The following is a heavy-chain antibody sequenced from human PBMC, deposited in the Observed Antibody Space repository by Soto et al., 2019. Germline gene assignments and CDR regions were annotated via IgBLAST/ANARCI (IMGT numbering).Heavy chain of an antibody. D-gene: IGHD6-6*01. Sequence: QVQLVQSGAEVKKPGASVKVSCKASGYTFTSYGISWVRQAPGQGLEWMGWSSAYNGNTNYAQKLQGRVTMTTDTSTSTAYMELRSLRSDDTAVYYCARDNAIAAPNFWYGMDVWGQGTTVTVSS. CDR3: ARDNAIAAPNFWYGMDV. V-gene: IGHV1-18*01. J-gene: IGHJ6*02. CDR2: SSAYNGNT. CDR1: GYTFTSYG.